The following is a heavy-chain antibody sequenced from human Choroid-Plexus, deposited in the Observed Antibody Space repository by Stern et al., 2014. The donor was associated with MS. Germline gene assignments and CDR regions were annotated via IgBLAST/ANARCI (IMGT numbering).Heavy chain of an antibody. V-gene: IGHV3-30*18. J-gene: IGHJ5*02. D-gene: IGHD2/OR15-2a*01. Sequence: VQLVESGGGVVQPGRPLRLSCVASGFTFGSCAMHWVRQAPGKGLEWVGGVSHDGSYKYYADSVKGRFTISRDNSQNTLYMQMSSLIPEDTAVYYCAKDRQYLTYFFDHWGQGSLVTVSS. CDR3: AKDRQYLTYFFDH. CDR1: GFTFGSCA. CDR2: VSHDGSYK.